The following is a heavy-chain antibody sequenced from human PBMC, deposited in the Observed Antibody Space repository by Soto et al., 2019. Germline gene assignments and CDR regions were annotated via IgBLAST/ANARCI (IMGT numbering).Heavy chain of an antibody. CDR2: IFYSGST. CDR1: GGSISSYY. CDR3: VRSHGRD. Sequence: SETLSLTCTVSGGSISSYYWSWIRQPPGKGLEWIGYIFYSGSTNYNPSLKSRVTISVDTSKNQFSLTLSPVTPADTPLYYCVRSHGRDWGHGTPVTVSP. J-gene: IGHJ4*01. V-gene: IGHV4-59*01.